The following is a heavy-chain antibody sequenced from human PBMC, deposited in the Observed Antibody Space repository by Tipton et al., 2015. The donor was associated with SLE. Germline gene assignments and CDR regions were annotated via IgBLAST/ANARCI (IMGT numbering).Heavy chain of an antibody. CDR1: GFTFSDYY. CDR3: TRDPRHADY. D-gene: IGHD2-2*01. Sequence: SGFTFSDYYMTWIRQAPGKGLECVSYISQTGTVTNYGDPVKGRFTISRDNARSSLYLQMDSLRIDDTAIYYCTRDPRHADYWGQGTLVTVSS. CDR2: ISQTGTVT. J-gene: IGHJ4*02. V-gene: IGHV3-11*04.